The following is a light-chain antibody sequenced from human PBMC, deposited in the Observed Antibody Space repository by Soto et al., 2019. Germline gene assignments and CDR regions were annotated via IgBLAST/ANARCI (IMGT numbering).Light chain of an antibody. V-gene: IGKV3-11*01. Sequence: EIVLTQSPATLSLSPGERATLSLRAGQSVSPYLAWYQQKPGQAPSPLTYDASTRPPGIPARFSGSGSGTDFPPPISSLEPGDFALYSCQQRSSWPLPFGGGTK. CDR3: QQRSSWPLP. CDR1: QSVSPY. CDR2: DAS. J-gene: IGKJ4*01.